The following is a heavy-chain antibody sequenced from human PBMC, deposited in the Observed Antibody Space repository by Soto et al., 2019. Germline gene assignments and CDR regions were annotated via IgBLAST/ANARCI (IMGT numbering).Heavy chain of an antibody. CDR1: GGSVSSGSYY. Sequence: SETLSLTCTVSGGSVSSGSYYWSWIRQPPGKGLEWIGYIFYSGSTNYNPSLKSRVTISVDTSKNRFSLKLTSVTAADTTVYYCARGQRDAFNPLNDSWGQGTMVTVS. D-gene: IGHD2-2*01. V-gene: IGHV4-61*03. CDR3: ARGQRDAFNPLNDS. J-gene: IGHJ5*01. CDR2: IFYSGST.